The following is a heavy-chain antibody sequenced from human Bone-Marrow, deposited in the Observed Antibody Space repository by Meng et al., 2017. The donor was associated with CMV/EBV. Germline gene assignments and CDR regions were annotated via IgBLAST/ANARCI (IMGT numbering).Heavy chain of an antibody. CDR1: GGTFSSYT. V-gene: IGHV1-69*04. D-gene: IGHD1-7*01. Sequence: SVNVSCKASGGTFSSYTISWVRQAPGQGCEWMGRIIPILGIANYVQKFQGRVTITADKSTSTAYMELSSPRSEETAVYYCARDTGITGTRGPMRSWGQGTLVTVSS. J-gene: IGHJ4*02. CDR3: ARDTGITGTRGPMRS. CDR2: IIPILGIA.